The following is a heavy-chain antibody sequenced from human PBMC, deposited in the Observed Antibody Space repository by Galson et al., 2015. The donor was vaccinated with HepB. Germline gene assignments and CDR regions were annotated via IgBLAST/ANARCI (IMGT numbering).Heavy chain of an antibody. CDR2: MNPKSGNT. CDR3: ARGGRWVVAAHLGGYYYYYYYYMDV. Sequence: SVKVSCKASGYTFTSYDINWVRQATGQGLEWMGWMNPKSGNTGYAQKFQGRVTMTRNTSISTAYMELSSLRSEDTAVYYCARGGRWVVAAHLGGYYYYYYYYMDVWGKGTTVTASS. J-gene: IGHJ6*03. CDR1: GYTFTSYD. D-gene: IGHD2-15*01. V-gene: IGHV1-8*01.